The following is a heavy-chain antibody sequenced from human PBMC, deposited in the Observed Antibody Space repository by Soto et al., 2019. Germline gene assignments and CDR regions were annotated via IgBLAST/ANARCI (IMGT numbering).Heavy chain of an antibody. Sequence: QVHLVQSGAEVKKPGASVKVSCKGSGYIFTTYGITWVRQAPGQGLEWMGWISAHSGNTNYAQKLQGRVTVTRDTSTSTAYMELRNLRSDATAVYYCARGRYGDYWGQGALVTVSS. CDR1: GYIFTTYG. J-gene: IGHJ4*02. V-gene: IGHV1-18*01. CDR3: ARGRYGDY. D-gene: IGHD1-1*01. CDR2: ISAHSGNT.